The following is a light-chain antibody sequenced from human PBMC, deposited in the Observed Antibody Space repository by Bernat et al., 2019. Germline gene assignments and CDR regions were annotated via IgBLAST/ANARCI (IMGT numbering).Light chain of an antibody. CDR2: EVS. V-gene: IGLV2-8*01. CDR3: SSYAGKNNLV. Sequence: LTQPPSASGSPGQSVTISCTGASSDVGGYNYVSWYQQHPDKAPKLIIYEVSKRPSGVPDRFSGSKSGNTASLTVSGLQADDEADYYCSSYAGKNNLVFGGGTKLTV. CDR1: SSDVGGYNY. J-gene: IGLJ2*01.